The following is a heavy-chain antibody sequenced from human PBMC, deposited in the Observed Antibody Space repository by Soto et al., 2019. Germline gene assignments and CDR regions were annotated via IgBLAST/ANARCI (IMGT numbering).Heavy chain of an antibody. Sequence: GGSLRLSCAASGFTFSSYGMHWVRQAPGKGLEWVAVISYDGSNKYYADSVKGRFTISRDNSKNTLYLQMNSLRAEDTAVYYCAKDATEAAGRRGYFDYWGQGTLVTVSS. V-gene: IGHV3-30*18. J-gene: IGHJ4*02. CDR1: GFTFSSYG. D-gene: IGHD6-13*01. CDR3: AKDATEAAGRRGYFDY. CDR2: ISYDGSNK.